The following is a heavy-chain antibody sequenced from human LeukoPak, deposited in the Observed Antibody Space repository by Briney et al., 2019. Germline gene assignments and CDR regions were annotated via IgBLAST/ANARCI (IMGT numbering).Heavy chain of an antibody. D-gene: IGHD2-15*01. CDR2: ISAYNGNT. V-gene: IGHV1-18*01. CDR3: ARGDPPYCSGGSCPYWYFDL. Sequence: ASVKVSCKGSGYTFTSYGISWVRQAPGQGLEWMGWISAYNGNTNYAQKLQGRVTMTTDTSTSTAYMELRSLRSDDTAVYYCARGDPPYCSGGSCPYWYFDLWVRGTLVTVSS. J-gene: IGHJ2*01. CDR1: GYTFTSYG.